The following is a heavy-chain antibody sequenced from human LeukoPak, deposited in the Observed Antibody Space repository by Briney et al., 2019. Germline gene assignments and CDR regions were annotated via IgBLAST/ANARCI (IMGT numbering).Heavy chain of an antibody. D-gene: IGHD4-17*01. Sequence: SETLSLTCTVSGGSISSGGYYWSWIRQHPGKGLEWIGYIYYSGSTYYNPSLKSRVTISVDTSKNQFSLKLSSVTAADTAVYYCARVTTVVTLFDYWGQGTLVTVSS. CDR1: GGSISSGGYY. CDR2: IYYSGST. V-gene: IGHV4-31*03. J-gene: IGHJ4*02. CDR3: ARVTTVVTLFDY.